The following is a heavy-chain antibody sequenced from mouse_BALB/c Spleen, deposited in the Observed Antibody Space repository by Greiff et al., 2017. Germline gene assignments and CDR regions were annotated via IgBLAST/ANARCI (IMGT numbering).Heavy chain of an antibody. D-gene: IGHD2-3*01. CDR2: INPSNGGT. Sequence: QVQLKQSGAELVKPGASVKLSCKASGYTFTSYYMYWVKQRPGQGLEWIGEINPSNGGTNFNEKFKSKATLTVDKSSSTAYMQLSSLTSEDSAVYYCTRVGYDYFDYWGQGTTLTVSS. V-gene: IGHV1S81*02. J-gene: IGHJ2*01. CDR3: TRVGYDYFDY. CDR1: GYTFTSYY.